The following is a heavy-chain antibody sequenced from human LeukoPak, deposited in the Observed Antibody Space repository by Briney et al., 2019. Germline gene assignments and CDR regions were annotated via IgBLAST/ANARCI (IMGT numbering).Heavy chain of an antibody. V-gene: IGHV3-33*01. D-gene: IGHD2-15*01. J-gene: IGHJ6*02. CDR1: GFTFSSYG. CDR2: IWYDGSNK. Sequence: GRSLRLSCAASGFTFSSYGMHWVRLAPGKGLEWVAVIWYDGSNKYYTDSVKGRFTISRDNSKNTLYLQMNSLRAEDTAVYYCARDGKHCSGGSCYSPIDYYYGMDVWGQGTTVTVSS. CDR3: ARDGKHCSGGSCYSPIDYYYGMDV.